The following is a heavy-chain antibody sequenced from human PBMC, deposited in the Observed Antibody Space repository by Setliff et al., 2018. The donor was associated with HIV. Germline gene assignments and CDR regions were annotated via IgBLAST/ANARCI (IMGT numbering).Heavy chain of an antibody. CDR2: ILYGGTT. CDR3: ARPTTGLGGGAAFDI. CDR1: GYSISDGYY. J-gene: IGHJ3*02. D-gene: IGHD2-8*01. Sequence: PSETLSLTCAVSGYSISDGYYWGWIRQPPGKGLEWIGNILYGGTTYYTPSLKSRVSISVDTSRNQFSLRLNSVTAADTAVYYCARPTTGLGGGAAFDIWGQGTMVTV. V-gene: IGHV4-38-2*01.